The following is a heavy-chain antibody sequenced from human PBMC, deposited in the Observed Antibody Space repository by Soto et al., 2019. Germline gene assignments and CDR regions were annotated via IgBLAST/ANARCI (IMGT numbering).Heavy chain of an antibody. CDR2: IYPGDSDT. D-gene: IGHD3-16*01. V-gene: IGHV5-51*01. Sequence: GESLKISCKGSGYSFTSYWIGWVRQMPGKGLECMGIIYPGDSDTRYSPSFQGQVTISADKSISTASLQWSSLKASDTAMYYCARGLVITFGGVTHYYYGMDVWGQGTTVTVSS. J-gene: IGHJ6*02. CDR1: GYSFTSYW. CDR3: ARGLVITFGGVTHYYYGMDV.